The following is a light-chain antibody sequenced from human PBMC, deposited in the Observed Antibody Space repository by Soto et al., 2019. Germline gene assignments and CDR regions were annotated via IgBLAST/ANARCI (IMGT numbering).Light chain of an antibody. Sequence: QSALTQPASVSGSPGQSITISCTGTSSDIGAYNFVSWYQHHPGKAPKLLIYEVAYRPSGISNRFSGSKSANTASLTISGLQAEDEADYFCTSYRSATTPPDVFGSGTKVTVL. J-gene: IGLJ1*01. CDR3: TSYRSATTPPDV. CDR2: EVA. CDR1: SSDIGAYNF. V-gene: IGLV2-14*01.